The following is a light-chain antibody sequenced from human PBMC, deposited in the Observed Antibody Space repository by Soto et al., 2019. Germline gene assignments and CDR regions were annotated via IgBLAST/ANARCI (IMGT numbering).Light chain of an antibody. CDR1: SSDVGGYNY. Sequence: QSVLTQPASVSGSPGRSITISCTGTSSDVGGYNYVSWYQQHPGKAPKLMIYDVSNRPSGVSNRFSGSKSGNTASLTISGLQAEDEAEYYCSSYTSSSTRVVFGGGTKLTVL. CDR2: DVS. V-gene: IGLV2-14*01. CDR3: SSYTSSSTRVV. J-gene: IGLJ2*01.